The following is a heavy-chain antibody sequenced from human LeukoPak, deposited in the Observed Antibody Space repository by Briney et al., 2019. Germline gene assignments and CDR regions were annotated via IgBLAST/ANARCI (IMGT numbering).Heavy chain of an antibody. D-gene: IGHD2-8*01. V-gene: IGHV4-34*01. J-gene: IGHJ6*03. CDR2: INHSGST. CDR3: ARARMVYAFYYYYYMDV. CDR1: GGSFSGYY. Sequence: SETLSLTCAVYGGSFSGYYWSWIRQPPGKGLEWIGEINHSGSTNYNPSLKSRVTISVDTSKNQFSLKLSSVTAADTAVYYRARARMVYAFYYYYYMDVWGKGTTVTVSS.